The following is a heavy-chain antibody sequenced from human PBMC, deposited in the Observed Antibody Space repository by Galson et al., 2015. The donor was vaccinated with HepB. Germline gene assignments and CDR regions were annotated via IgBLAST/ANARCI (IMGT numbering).Heavy chain of an antibody. D-gene: IGHD3-16*02. CDR1: GLSFSSYW. CDR3: AVKVHDF. Sequence: SLRLSCAASGLSFSSYWMYWVRQAPGRGLEWVANINEDGSAKFYGEFVKGRFTIARDNAKSSLYLQLNSLTAEDTAVYYCAVKVHDFWGQGTLVTVSS. V-gene: IGHV3-7*03. J-gene: IGHJ4*02. CDR2: INEDGSAK.